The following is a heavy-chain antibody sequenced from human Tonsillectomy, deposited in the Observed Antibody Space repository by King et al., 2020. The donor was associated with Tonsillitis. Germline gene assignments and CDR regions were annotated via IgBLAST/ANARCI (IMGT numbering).Heavy chain of an antibody. J-gene: IGHJ4*02. V-gene: IGHV4-39*01. CDR3: ARLGMIFGVVVIDY. D-gene: IGHD3-3*01. CDR1: GCSISTSNFY. CDR2: VFYSGTP. Sequence: QLQESGPGLVKPSETLSLTCTVSGCSISTSNFYWGWIRQPPGKGLGWVWTVFYSGTPYYNPSLKSRVNMSLDTSKNQFSPKLSSLTAADTAVYFCARLGMIFGVVVIDYWGQGTLVTVSS.